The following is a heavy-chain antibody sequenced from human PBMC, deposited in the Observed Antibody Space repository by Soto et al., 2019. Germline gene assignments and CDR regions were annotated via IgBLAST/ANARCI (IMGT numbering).Heavy chain of an antibody. CDR3: AIESDGGY. CDR2: ISATTGNT. J-gene: IGHJ4*02. Sequence: EVRLLESGGGLVQPGGSLRLACAASGFNFSTFTMIWVRQAPGKGLEWVSGISATTGNTYYADSVKGRFTISSDNFENTLFLQLHNLTAEYTALYYCAIESDGGYWGQGTLVTVSS. CDR1: GFNFSTFT. D-gene: IGHD2-21*01. V-gene: IGHV3-23*01.